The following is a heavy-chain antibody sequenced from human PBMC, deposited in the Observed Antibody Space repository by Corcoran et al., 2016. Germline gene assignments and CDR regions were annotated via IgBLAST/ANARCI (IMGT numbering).Heavy chain of an antibody. CDR1: GFTFSSYW. D-gene: IGHD6-13*01. CDR2: IKQDGSEK. Sequence: EVQLVESGGGLVQPGGSLRLSCAASGFTFSSYWMSWVRQAPGKGLEWVANIKQDGSEKYYVDSVKGRFTISRDNAKNSLYLQMNSLRAEDTAVYYCGRESQEYSSSWHYYYGMDVWGQGTTVTVSS. V-gene: IGHV3-7*01. J-gene: IGHJ6*02. CDR3: GRESQEYSSSWHYYYGMDV.